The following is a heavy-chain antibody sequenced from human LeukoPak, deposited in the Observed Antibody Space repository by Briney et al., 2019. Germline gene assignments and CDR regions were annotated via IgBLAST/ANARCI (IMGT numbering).Heavy chain of an antibody. CDR1: GYTFTSYD. CDR3: ARDSTIFGVVIRYFDY. D-gene: IGHD3-3*01. Sequence: GASVKVSCKASGYTFTSYDINWVRQATGQGLEWMGWISAYNGNTNYAQKLQGRVTMTTDTSTSTAYMELRSLRSDDTAVYYCARDSTIFGVVIRYFDYWGQGTPVTVSS. J-gene: IGHJ4*02. CDR2: ISAYNGNT. V-gene: IGHV1-18*01.